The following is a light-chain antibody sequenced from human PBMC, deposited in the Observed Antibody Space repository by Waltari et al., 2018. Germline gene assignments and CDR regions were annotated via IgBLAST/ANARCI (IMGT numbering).Light chain of an antibody. Sequence: QLVLTQSPSASASLGASVKPTCTLSSGHSNFAIAWPQQQPEQGPRSLMKLRSAGSHSKGDGIPNRFSGSSSGAERYLTSSSLQSEDEADYYCQTWGTGIQVFGGGTKLTVL. V-gene: IGLV4-69*01. J-gene: IGLJ2*01. CDR3: QTWGTGIQV. CDR2: LRSAGSH. CDR1: SGHSNFA.